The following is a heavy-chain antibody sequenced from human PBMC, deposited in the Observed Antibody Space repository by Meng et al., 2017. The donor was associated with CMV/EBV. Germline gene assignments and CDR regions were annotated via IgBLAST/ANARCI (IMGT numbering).Heavy chain of an antibody. J-gene: IGHJ4*02. CDR3: ARDRAASYYSDY. D-gene: IGHD6-13*01. CDR1: WFTDSSNY. CDR2: IYSGGST. Sequence: LSCAGYWFTDSSNYLSWVRQAPGKGLEWVSVIYSGGSTYYADSVKGRFTISRDNSKNTLYLQMNSLRAEDTAVYYCARDRAASYYSDYWGQGTLVTVSS. V-gene: IGHV3-53*01.